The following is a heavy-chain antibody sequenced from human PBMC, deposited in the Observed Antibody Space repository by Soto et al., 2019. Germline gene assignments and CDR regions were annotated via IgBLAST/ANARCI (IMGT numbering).Heavy chain of an antibody. CDR2: ISAYNGNT. CDR3: ARFGGSTFSKPQFDY. Sequence: ASVKVSCKASGYTFTSYGISWVRQAPGQGLEWMGWISAYNGNTNYAQKLQGRVTMTTDTSTSTAYLQWSSLKASDTGMYYCARFGGSTFSKPQFDYWGQGTLVTVSS. D-gene: IGHD2-2*01. V-gene: IGHV1-18*04. CDR1: GYTFTSYG. J-gene: IGHJ4*02.